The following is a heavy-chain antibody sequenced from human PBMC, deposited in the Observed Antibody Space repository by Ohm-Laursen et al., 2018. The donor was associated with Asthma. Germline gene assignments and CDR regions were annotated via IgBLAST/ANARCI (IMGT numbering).Heavy chain of an antibody. J-gene: IGHJ6*02. CDR3: ARDLGPTTGTTSYYYYGMDV. D-gene: IGHD1-1*01. Sequence: SVKVSCKASGGTFSSYAISWVRQAPGQGLEWMGGIIPIFGIANYAQKFQGRVTITADKSTSTAYMELSSLRSEDTAVYYCARDLGPTTGTTSYYYYGMDVWGQGTTVTVSS. CDR2: IIPIFGIA. CDR1: GGTFSSYA. V-gene: IGHV1-69*10.